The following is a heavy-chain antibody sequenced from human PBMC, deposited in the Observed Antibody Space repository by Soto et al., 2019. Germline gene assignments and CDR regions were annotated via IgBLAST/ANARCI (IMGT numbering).Heavy chain of an antibody. V-gene: IGHV1-46*03. CDR2: INPSGGST. J-gene: IGHJ4*02. CDR1: GYTFTSYY. Sequence: ASVKVSCKASGYTFTSYYMHWVRQAPGQGLEWMGIINPSGGSTSYAQKFQGRVTMTRDTSTSTVYMELSSLRSEDTAVYYCARGAGSYYGSGSYYEEYYFDYWGQGTLVTVSS. D-gene: IGHD3-10*01. CDR3: ARGAGSYYGSGSYYEEYYFDY.